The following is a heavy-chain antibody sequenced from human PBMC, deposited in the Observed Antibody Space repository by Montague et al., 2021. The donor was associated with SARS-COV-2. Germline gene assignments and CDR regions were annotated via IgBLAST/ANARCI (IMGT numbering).Heavy chain of an antibody. D-gene: IGHD2-2*01. CDR1: GGSFSGYY. CDR2: ISPSGST. J-gene: IGHJ6*02. Sequence: SETLSLTCAVYGGSFSGYYWSWIRQPPGKGLEWIGEISPSGSTNYNPSLKSRVTISIDTSKNQFSLKLSSVTAADTAVYYCARFAYRLLSIASYYGMDVWGQGTTVTVSS. CDR3: ARFAYRLLSIASYYGMDV. V-gene: IGHV4-34*01.